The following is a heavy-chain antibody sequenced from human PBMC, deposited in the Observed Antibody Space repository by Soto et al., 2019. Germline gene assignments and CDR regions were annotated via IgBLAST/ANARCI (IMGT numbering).Heavy chain of an antibody. CDR3: AFSSFLAAAEMVG. CDR1: GGSISSYY. Sequence: QVQLQESGPGLVKPSETLSLTCTVSGGSISSYYWRWIRQPPGKGLEWIGYIYYSGSTNYNPSLKRRVTISVDTSKNQFSLKLSSVTAADTAVYYCAFSSFLAAAEMVGWGQGTLVTVSS. V-gene: IGHV4-59*01. CDR2: IYYSGST. D-gene: IGHD6-13*01. J-gene: IGHJ4*02.